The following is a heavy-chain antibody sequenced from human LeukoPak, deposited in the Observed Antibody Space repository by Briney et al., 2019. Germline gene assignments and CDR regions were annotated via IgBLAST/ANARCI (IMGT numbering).Heavy chain of an antibody. Sequence: GGSLRLSCVTSGFTFITYSMNWVRQAPGKGLEWVSSISSSGSDIYYADSVKGRFTISRDNAKNSLYLQMNSLRAEDTAVYYCAKDGGQFYDSSGYIDYWGQGTLVTVSS. CDR2: ISSSGSDI. CDR3: AKDGGQFYDSSGYIDY. V-gene: IGHV3-21*01. CDR1: GFTFITYS. D-gene: IGHD3-22*01. J-gene: IGHJ4*02.